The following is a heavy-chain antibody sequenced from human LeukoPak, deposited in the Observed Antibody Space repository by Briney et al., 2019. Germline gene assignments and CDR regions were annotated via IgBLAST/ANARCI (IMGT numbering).Heavy chain of an antibody. D-gene: IGHD3-22*01. Sequence: PSESLSLTCTVSGRSISRGGYDSSWIRQHPWKGLDSIVYIYYSGSTYYNPALKSRVTISVDTSKYQFSVKLSSVTAADTAVYYCARVRYDSSGYYFDYWGQGTLVTVSS. J-gene: IGHJ4*02. CDR3: ARVRYDSSGYYFDY. V-gene: IGHV4-31*03. CDR1: GRSISRGGYD. CDR2: IYYSGST.